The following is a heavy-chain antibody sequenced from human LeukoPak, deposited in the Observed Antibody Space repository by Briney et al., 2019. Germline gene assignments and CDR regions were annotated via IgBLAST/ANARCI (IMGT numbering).Heavy chain of an antibody. CDR2: IKQDGSEK. CDR1: GFTFINYW. V-gene: IGHV3-7*01. J-gene: IGHJ4*02. CDR3: ARIGGSVDIGWFFDY. Sequence: GGSLRLSCAAPGFTFINYWMNWVRQAPGKGLEWVANIKQDGSEKLYLDSLKGRFTISRDNAKNSLFLQMSSLRAEDTAVYYCARIGGSVDIGWFFDYWGQGTLVTVSS. D-gene: IGHD6-19*01.